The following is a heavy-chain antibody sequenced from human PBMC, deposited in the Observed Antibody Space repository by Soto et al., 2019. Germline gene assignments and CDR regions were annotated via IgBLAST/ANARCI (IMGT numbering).Heavy chain of an antibody. D-gene: IGHD6-19*01. V-gene: IGHV1-46*03. CDR3: ARDTMGIAVACFFYY. J-gene: IGHJ4*02. CDR1: GYTFTSYY. Sequence: QVQLVQSGAEVKKPGASVKVSCKASGYTFTSYYMHWVRQAPGQGLEWMGIINPSGGSTSYAQKFQGRVTITRDTWPCRVYIELSSLRSEDTAVYYCARDTMGIAVACFFYYCGRGSLVTFCS. CDR2: INPSGGST.